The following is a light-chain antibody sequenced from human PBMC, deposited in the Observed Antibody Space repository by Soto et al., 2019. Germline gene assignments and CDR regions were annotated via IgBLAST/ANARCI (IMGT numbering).Light chain of an antibody. CDR3: QHGGA. Sequence: IQMTQSPSSLSASVGDRVTITCRASQTINSYLHWYQQKPGKAPKLLIYNTSNLQSGVPSRFSGSGSGTDFTLTISTLHPEDFAPYYCQHGGAFGPGTKVDIK. CDR1: QTINSY. J-gene: IGKJ3*01. CDR2: NTS. V-gene: IGKV1-39*01.